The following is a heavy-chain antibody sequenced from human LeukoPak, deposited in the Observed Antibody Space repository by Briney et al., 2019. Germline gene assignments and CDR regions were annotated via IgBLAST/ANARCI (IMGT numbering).Heavy chain of an antibody. V-gene: IGHV1-18*01. J-gene: IGHJ5*02. CDR3: AREKGYDSSGYSYPGRIDP. CDR2: ISAYNGNT. D-gene: IGHD3-22*01. CDR1: GYTFTSYG. Sequence: ASVKVSCKASGYTFTSYGISWVRQAPGQGLEWMGWISAYNGNTNYAQKLQGRVTMTTDTSTSTAYMELRSLRSDDTAVYYCAREKGYDSSGYSYPGRIDPWGQGTLVAVSS.